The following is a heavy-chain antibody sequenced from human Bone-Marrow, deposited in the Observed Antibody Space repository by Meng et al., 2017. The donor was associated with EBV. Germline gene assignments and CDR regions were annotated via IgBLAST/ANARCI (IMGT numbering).Heavy chain of an antibody. J-gene: IGHJ4*02. D-gene: IGHD3-3*01. CDR1: GFTFSSYS. Sequence: EVQLVEAGGGLVKPGGSRRRVCAASGFTFSSYSMNWVRQAPGKGLEWVSSISSSSSYIYYADSVKGRFTISRDNAKNSLYLQMNSLRAEDTAVYYCARDTIFGALGIFDYWGQGTLVTVAS. V-gene: IGHV3-21*01. CDR3: ARDTIFGALGIFDY. CDR2: ISSSSSYI.